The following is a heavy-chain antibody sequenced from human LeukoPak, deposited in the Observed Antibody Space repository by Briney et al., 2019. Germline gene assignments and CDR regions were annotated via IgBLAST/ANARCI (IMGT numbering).Heavy chain of an antibody. V-gene: IGHV3-23*01. D-gene: IGHD3-22*01. CDR1: GFTFSSYA. CDR2: ISGSGGST. J-gene: IGHJ4*02. CDR3: AKVLSRNDSSGWNY. Sequence: GGSLRLSCAASGFTFSSYAMSWVRQAPGKGLEWVSAISGSGGSTYYADSVKGRFTISRDNSKNTLYLQMNSLRAEDTAVYYCAKVLSRNDSSGWNYWGQGTLVTVSS.